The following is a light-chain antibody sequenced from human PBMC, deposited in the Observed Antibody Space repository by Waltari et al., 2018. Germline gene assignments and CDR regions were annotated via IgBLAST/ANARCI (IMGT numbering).Light chain of an antibody. V-gene: IGKV3-20*01. CDR1: QNVRRNF. CDR3: QQYGTSPIYS. Sequence: EIVLTQSPGTLSLSPGERATLSCRASQNVRRNFIGWYQQKPGQAPRLLVYDASSRATGIPDRFSGSGSGTDFSLSISTLEPEDSAVYYCQQYGTSPIYSFGQGTKLEIK. J-gene: IGKJ2*03. CDR2: DAS.